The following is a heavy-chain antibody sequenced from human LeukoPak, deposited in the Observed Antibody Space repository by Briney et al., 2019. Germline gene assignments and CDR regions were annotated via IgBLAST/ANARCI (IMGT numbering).Heavy chain of an antibody. J-gene: IGHJ5*02. V-gene: IGHV3-21*01. CDR1: GFTFSSYA. D-gene: IGHD3-22*01. CDR3: ARDYYDSSGSSWFDP. CDR2: ISSGSSFM. Sequence: GGSLRLSCAASGFTFSSYAMSWVRQAPGKGLEWVSSISSGSSFMHYADSVKGRFTISRDNAKNSLYLQMNSLRAKDTALYYCARDYYDSSGSSWFDPWGQGTLVTVSS.